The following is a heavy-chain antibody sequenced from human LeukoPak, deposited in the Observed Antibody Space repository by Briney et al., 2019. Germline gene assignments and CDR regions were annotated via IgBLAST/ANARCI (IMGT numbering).Heavy chain of an antibody. CDR3: AKDLSRGWPFYYFDY. CDR1: RFTFSSYA. J-gene: IGHJ4*02. V-gene: IGHV3-23*01. CDR2: VSGSGGST. Sequence: PGGSLRLSCAASRFTFSSYAMSWVRQAPGKGLEWVSTVSGSGGSTYYADSVKGRFTISRDNSKNTLYLQMNSLRAEDTAVYYCAKDLSRGWPFYYFDYWGQGTLVTVSS. D-gene: IGHD6-19*01.